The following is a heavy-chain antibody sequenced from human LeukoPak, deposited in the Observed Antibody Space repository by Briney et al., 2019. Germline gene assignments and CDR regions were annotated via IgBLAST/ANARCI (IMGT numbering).Heavy chain of an antibody. Sequence: SVKVSCKASGGTFISYAISWVRQAPGQGLEWMGGIIPIFGTANYAQKFQGRVTITTDESTSTAYMELSSLRSEDTAVYYCAREGYYYDSSGHSNPEPQHWGQGTLVTVSS. D-gene: IGHD3-22*01. CDR3: AREGYYYDSSGHSNPEPQH. CDR1: GGTFISYA. J-gene: IGHJ1*01. CDR2: IIPIFGTA. V-gene: IGHV1-69*05.